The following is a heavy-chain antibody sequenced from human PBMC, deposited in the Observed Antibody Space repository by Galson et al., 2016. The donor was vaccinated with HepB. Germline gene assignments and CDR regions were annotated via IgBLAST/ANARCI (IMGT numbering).Heavy chain of an antibody. D-gene: IGHD6-13*01. CDR3: ARGGSSRSFDY. V-gene: IGHV3-74*01. CDR1: GFAFSSYW. Sequence: SLRLSCAASGFAFSSYWMHWVRQAPGKGLVWVSRINSDGSTTSYADSVKGRFTISRDNAKNTLYLQMNSLRVEDTAVYYCARGGSSRSFDYWGQGTLVTVSS. CDR2: INSDGSTT. J-gene: IGHJ4*02.